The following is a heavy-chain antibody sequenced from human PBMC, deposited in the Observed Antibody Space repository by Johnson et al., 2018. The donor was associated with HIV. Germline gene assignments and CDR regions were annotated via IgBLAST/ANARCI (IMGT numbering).Heavy chain of an antibody. CDR2: ISGGEDDT. D-gene: IGHD1-26*01. J-gene: IGHJ3*02. V-gene: IGHV3-30*02. CDR1: GFTFNNYG. Sequence: QVQLVESGGDVVQPGGSLRLSCAASGFTFNNYGMHWVRQAPGKGLGWVAFISGGEDDTYYADSVKGRFTISRDNSKNTVYLQMNSLRVEDTAMYYCVREGGGEWEPPDAFDIWGQGTMVTASS. CDR3: VREGGGEWEPPDAFDI.